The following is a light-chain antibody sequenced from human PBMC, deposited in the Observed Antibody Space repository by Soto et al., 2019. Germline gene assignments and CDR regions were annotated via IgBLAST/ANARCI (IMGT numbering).Light chain of an antibody. CDR2: AAS. V-gene: IGKV1-39*01. J-gene: IGKJ4*02. CDR3: QQTYRTPLT. CDR1: QYTGRY. Sequence: DIQMTQSPSSLSASVGDRVTITCRAGQYTGRYLKWYQQKPGKAPKRLIYAASSLHSGVPSRFSGSGPGTDFTLTISRLQPEDCATYSCQQTYRTPLTFGGWTKVEIK.